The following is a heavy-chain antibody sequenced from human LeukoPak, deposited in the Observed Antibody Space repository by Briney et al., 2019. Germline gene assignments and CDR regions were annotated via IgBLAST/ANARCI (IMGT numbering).Heavy chain of an antibody. V-gene: IGHV3-30-3*01. J-gene: IGHJ4*02. CDR2: ISYDGSDK. CDR3: ARRGGSYYFDN. Sequence: PGRSLRLPCAASGFTFSSYAMHWVRQAPGKGLEWVAVISYDGSDKYYADSVKGRFTISRDNSKNTLYLQMNSLRAEDTAVYYCARRGGSYYFDNWGQGTLVTVSS. CDR1: GFTFSSYA. D-gene: IGHD1-26*01.